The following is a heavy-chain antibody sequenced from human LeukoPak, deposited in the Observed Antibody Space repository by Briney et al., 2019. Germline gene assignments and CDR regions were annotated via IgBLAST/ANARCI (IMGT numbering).Heavy chain of an antibody. V-gene: IGHV3-53*01. Sequence: PGGSLRLSCAASGFTVSSNYMSWVRQAPGKGLEWVSVIYSGGSTYYADSVKGRFTISRDNSKNTLYLQMNSLRAEDTAVYYCARVRTTYSSSWFKSHRGYYFDYWGQGTLVTVS. CDR3: ARVRTTYSSSWFKSHRGYYFDY. D-gene: IGHD6-13*01. J-gene: IGHJ4*02. CDR2: IYSGGST. CDR1: GFTVSSNY.